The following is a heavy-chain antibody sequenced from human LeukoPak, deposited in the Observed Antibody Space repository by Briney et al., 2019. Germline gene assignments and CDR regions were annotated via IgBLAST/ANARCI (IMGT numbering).Heavy chain of an antibody. D-gene: IGHD3-10*01. CDR2: IYYSGST. CDR1: GDSISSGGYY. V-gene: IGHV4-31*03. J-gene: IGHJ4*02. Sequence: SETLSLTCTVSGDSISSGGYYWSWIRQHPGKGLEWIGYIYYSGSTYYNPSIKSRVTISVDTSKNQFSLKLSSVTAADTAVYYCARFRGSGSPAFDYWGQGTLVTVSS. CDR3: ARFRGSGSPAFDY.